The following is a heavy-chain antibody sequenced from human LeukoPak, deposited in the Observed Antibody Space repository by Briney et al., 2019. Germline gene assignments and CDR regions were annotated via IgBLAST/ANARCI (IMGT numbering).Heavy chain of an antibody. V-gene: IGHV1-2*02. CDR1: GYTFTGYY. D-gene: IGHD6-13*01. J-gene: IGHJ4*02. CDR2: INPNSGGT. CDR3: AREGIAAAGAKPLVY. Sequence: ASVKVSCKASGYTFTGYYMHWMRQAPGQGLEWMGWINPNSGGTNYAQKFQGRVTMTRDTSISTAYMELSRLRSDDTAVYYCAREGIAAAGAKPLVYWGQGTLVTVSS.